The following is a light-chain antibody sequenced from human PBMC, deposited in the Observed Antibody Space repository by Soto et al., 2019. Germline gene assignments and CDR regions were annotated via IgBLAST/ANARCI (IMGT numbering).Light chain of an antibody. Sequence: EIVLTQSPGTLSLSPGERATLSCRASQSVTANYLAWYQQKAGQAPRLLIYGASSRATGIPDRFSGSGSGSDFTLTISSLEPEDFAVYYCQQRSNWPRTFGQGTKVDIK. J-gene: IGKJ1*01. V-gene: IGKV3D-20*02. CDR2: GAS. CDR3: QQRSNWPRT. CDR1: QSVTANY.